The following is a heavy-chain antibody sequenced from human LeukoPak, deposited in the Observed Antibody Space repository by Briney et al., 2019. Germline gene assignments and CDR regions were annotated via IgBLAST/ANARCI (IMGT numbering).Heavy chain of an antibody. Sequence: GASVKVSCKASGYTFTGYYMHWVRQAPGQGLEWMGWINPNSGGTNYAQKFQDRVTMTRDTSISTAYMELSRLRSDDTAVYYCAREGARGYSYPFIDYWGQGTLVTVSS. D-gene: IGHD5-18*01. J-gene: IGHJ4*02. CDR3: AREGARGYSYPFIDY. CDR1: GYTFTGYY. CDR2: INPNSGGT. V-gene: IGHV1-2*02.